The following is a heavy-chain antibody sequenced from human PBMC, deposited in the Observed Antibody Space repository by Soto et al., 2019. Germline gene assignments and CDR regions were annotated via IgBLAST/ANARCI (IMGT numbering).Heavy chain of an antibody. CDR1: GDSVSSNSAA. CDR2: TYYRSKWYN. CDR3: ARGQMITFGRVIVPNDAFDI. D-gene: IGHD3-16*02. V-gene: IGHV6-1*01. J-gene: IGHJ3*02. Sequence: SQTLSLTCAISGDSVSSNSAAWNWIRQSPSRGLEWLGRTYYRSKWYNDYAVSVKSRITINPDTSKNQFSLQLNSVTPEDTAVYYCARGQMITFGRVIVPNDAFDIWGQGTMVTVSS.